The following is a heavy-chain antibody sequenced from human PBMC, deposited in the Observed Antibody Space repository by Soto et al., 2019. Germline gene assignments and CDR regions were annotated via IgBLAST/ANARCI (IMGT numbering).Heavy chain of an antibody. CDR1: GGSIASVGYS. J-gene: IGHJ3*01. V-gene: IGHV4-30-2*01. CDR2: SYYGGVT. Sequence: SETLSLTCDVSGGSIASVGYSWRWIRQPPGKGLEWIGYSYYGGVTAYNPSLHSRVTISIDRSKNQFSLRVTSLTAADTAVYYCARAGSRYGADAFDVWGHGTMVTVSS. CDR3: ARAGSRYGADAFDV. D-gene: IGHD5-12*01.